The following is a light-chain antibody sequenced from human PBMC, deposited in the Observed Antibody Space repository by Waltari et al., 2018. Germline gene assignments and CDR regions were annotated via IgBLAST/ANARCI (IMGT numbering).Light chain of an antibody. CDR1: QSVDNQ. Sequence: EIVLTQSPATLSLSPGERATLSCRASQSVDNQLAWYQQKPGQAPRLLIYDASNRATGIPARFSGSGSGTDFTLTISSLEPEDFALYYCQQHSHWPPGFGGGTKVEIK. CDR3: QQHSHWPPG. J-gene: IGKJ4*01. CDR2: DAS. V-gene: IGKV3-11*01.